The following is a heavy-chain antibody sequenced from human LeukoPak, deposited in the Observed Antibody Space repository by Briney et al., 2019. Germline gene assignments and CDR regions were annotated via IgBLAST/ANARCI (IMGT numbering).Heavy chain of an antibody. J-gene: IGHJ4*02. CDR1: GYSISSGYY. CDR2: IYHSGST. CDR3: ARRARGSSWEY. V-gene: IGHV4-38-2*01. Sequence: PSETLSLTCAVSGYSISSGYYWGWIRQPPGKGLEWIGNIYHSGSTYYSPSLKSRVTISVDTSKNQFSLKLSSVTAADTAVYYCARRARGSSWEYWGQGTLVTVSS. D-gene: IGHD6-13*01.